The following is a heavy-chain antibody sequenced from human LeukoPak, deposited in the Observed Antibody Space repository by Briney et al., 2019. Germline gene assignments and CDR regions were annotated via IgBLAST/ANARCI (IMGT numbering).Heavy chain of an antibody. CDR2: MYDSGST. J-gene: IGHJ4*02. CDR3: ARGGVGATSFNFDY. CDR1: GDSISSYY. Sequence: SETLSLTCAVSGDSISSYYWNWIRLPPGKGLEWIGHMYDSGSTNYNPSLKSRITISVDTPKNQFSLRPSSVTAADTAVYYCARGGVGATSFNFDYWGQGTLVTVSS. D-gene: IGHD1-26*01. V-gene: IGHV4-59*01.